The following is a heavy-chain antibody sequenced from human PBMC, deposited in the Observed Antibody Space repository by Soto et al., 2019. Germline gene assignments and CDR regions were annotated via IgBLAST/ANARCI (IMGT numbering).Heavy chain of an antibody. Sequence: GGSLRLSCAASGFTFSIYWMHWVRHAPGKGLVWVSRINSDGSSTYYADSVKGRFTISRDNAKNTLYLQMSSLRAEDTAVYYCAGVIPLGYWGQGTLVTVSS. J-gene: IGHJ4*02. CDR2: INSDGSST. CDR3: AGVIPLGY. D-gene: IGHD2-21*01. CDR1: GFTFSIYW. V-gene: IGHV3-74*01.